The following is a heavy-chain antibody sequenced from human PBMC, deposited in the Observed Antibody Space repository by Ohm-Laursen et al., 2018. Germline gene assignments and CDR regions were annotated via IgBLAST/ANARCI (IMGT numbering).Heavy chain of an antibody. CDR3: ARGFGAT. CDR2: IYSGGGT. J-gene: IGHJ5*02. V-gene: IGHV3-53*01. CDR1: GFTVSNNY. Sequence: LSLTCAASGFTVSNNYMSWVRQAPGRGLEWVSVIYSGGGTNYADSVKGRFTISRDNAKNSLYLQMNSLRAEDTAVYYCARGFGATWGQGTLVTVSS. D-gene: IGHD3-16*01.